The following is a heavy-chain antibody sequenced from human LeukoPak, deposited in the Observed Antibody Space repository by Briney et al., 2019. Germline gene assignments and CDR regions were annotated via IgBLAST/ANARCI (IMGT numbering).Heavy chain of an antibody. D-gene: IGHD3-3*01. V-gene: IGHV3-49*03. Sequence: GGSLRLSCTGSGFTFGDYSMSWFRQASGKGLEWVGFIRRKGYGGTTEYAASVKGRFTISRDDSKSTAYLQMNSLKTEDTAVYYCTRDHDFWSGPLDVWGTGTTVTVSS. CDR3: TRDHDFWSGPLDV. J-gene: IGHJ6*04. CDR2: IRRKGYGGTT. CDR1: GFTFGDYS.